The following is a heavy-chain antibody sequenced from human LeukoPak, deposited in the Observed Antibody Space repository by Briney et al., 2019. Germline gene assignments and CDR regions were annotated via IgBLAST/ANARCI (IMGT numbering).Heavy chain of an antibody. CDR1: GGSISSSSYY. CDR3: ARGVWGSYRIDY. CDR2: IYYSGST. V-gene: IGHV4-39*07. D-gene: IGHD3-16*02. Sequence: SETLSLTCTVSGGSISSSSYYWGWIRQPPGKGLEWIGSIYYSGSTYYNPSLKSRVTISIDTSKNQFSLKLSSVTAADTAVYYCARGVWGSYRIDYWGQGTLVTVSS. J-gene: IGHJ4*02.